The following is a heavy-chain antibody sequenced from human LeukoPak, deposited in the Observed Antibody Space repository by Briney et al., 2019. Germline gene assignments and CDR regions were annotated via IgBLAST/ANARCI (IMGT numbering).Heavy chain of an antibody. V-gene: IGHV1-2*02. CDR3: ARERVVVPAAPWEPYYYYGMDV. Sequence: GASVKVCCKASGYTFTGYYMHWVRQAPGQGLEWMGWIDPNSGGTNYAQKFQGRVTMTRDTSISTAYMELSRLRSDDTAVYYCARERVVVPAAPWEPYYYYGMDVWGQGTTVTVSS. J-gene: IGHJ6*02. D-gene: IGHD2-2*01. CDR1: GYTFTGYY. CDR2: IDPNSGGT.